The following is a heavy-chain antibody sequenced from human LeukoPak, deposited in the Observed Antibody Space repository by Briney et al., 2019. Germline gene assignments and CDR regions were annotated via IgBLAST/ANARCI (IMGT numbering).Heavy chain of an antibody. D-gene: IGHD2-8*01. J-gene: IGHJ5*02. CDR2: INHSGST. Sequence: SETLSLTCAVYGGSFSGYYWSWIRQPPGKGLEWIGEINHSGSTNYNPSLKSRVTISVDTSKNQFSLKLSSVTAADTAVYYCARGSPYCTNGVCYGRNWFDPWGQGTLVTVSS. CDR3: ARGSPYCTNGVCYGRNWFDP. CDR1: GGSFSGYY. V-gene: IGHV4-34*01.